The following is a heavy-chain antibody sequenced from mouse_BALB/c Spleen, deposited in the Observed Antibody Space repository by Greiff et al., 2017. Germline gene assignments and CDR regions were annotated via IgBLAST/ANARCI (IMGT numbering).Heavy chain of an antibody. V-gene: IGHV1-9*01. Sequence: QVQLQQSGAELMKPGASVKISCKATGYTFSSYWIEWVKQRPGHGLEWIGEILPGSGSTNYNEKFMGKATCTADTTSNTAYMQLSSLTSEDSAVYYCARSGRRFYYYAMDYWGQGTSVTVSS. J-gene: IGHJ4*01. D-gene: IGHD1-1*01. CDR1: GYTFSSYW. CDR2: ILPGSGST. CDR3: ARSGRRFYYYAMDY.